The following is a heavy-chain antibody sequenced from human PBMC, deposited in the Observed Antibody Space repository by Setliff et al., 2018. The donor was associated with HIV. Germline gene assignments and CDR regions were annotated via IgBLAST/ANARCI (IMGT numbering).Heavy chain of an antibody. CDR3: AREDYIFDAFDM. V-gene: IGHV1-46*01. Sequence: ASVKVSCKASGYVFTTYVINWVRQAPGRGLEWMGIINPTGGSSITSYAQKFQGRVTMTSDTSTSTVYMELSSLRSGDTAVYYCAREDYIFDAFDMWGQGTMVTVSS. CDR1: GYVFTTYV. J-gene: IGHJ3*02. CDR2: INPTGGSSIT. D-gene: IGHD3-16*01.